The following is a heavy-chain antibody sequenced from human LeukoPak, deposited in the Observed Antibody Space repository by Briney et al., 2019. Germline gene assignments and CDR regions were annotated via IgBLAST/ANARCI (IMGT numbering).Heavy chain of an antibody. Sequence: PGGSLRLSCAASGFSSSSHGMSWVRQAPGKGLEWVSGIIGGAGGTYYADSVKGRFTISRDNAKNTLYLQMNSLRAEDTAVYYCAHGSMYQLDYWGQGTLVTVSS. J-gene: IGHJ4*02. CDR1: GFSSSSHG. D-gene: IGHD2-2*01. CDR3: AHGSMYQLDY. V-gene: IGHV3-23*01. CDR2: IIGGAGGT.